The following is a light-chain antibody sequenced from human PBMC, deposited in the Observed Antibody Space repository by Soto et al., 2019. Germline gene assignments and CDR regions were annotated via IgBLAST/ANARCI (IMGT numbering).Light chain of an antibody. CDR2: RAS. J-gene: IGKJ4*01. CDR1: QSLSDW. Sequence: DIQLTQSPSTLSASVGDRVTITCRASQSLSDWLACYQQIPGTAPNLMFYRASSIENVFPSRLSGSGSVTDTTLTISSLQTDEFANYYCQQYDTYPLTFGGGTKVEIK. CDR3: QQYDTYPLT. V-gene: IGKV1-5*03.